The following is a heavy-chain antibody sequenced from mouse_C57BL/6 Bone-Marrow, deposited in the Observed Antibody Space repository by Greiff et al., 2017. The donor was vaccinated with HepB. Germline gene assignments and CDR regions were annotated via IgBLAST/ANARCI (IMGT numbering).Heavy chain of an antibody. CDR1: GYTFTDYN. J-gene: IGHJ1*03. D-gene: IGHD1-1*01. CDR3: ARSAERNDYYGSSSPWYFDV. V-gene: IGHV1-18*01. Sequence: EVKLQQSGPELVKPGASVKIPCKASGYTFTDYNMDWVKQSHGKSLEWIGDINPNNGGTIYNQKFKGKATLTVDKSSSTAYMELRSLTSEDTAVYYCARSAERNDYYGSSSPWYFDVWGTGTTVTVSS. CDR2: INPNNGGT.